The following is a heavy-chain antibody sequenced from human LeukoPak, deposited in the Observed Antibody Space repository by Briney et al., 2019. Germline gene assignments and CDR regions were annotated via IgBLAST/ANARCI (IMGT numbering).Heavy chain of an antibody. CDR3: ARDAPFTPGGDC. J-gene: IGHJ4*02. CDR1: GFALETYW. Sequence: PGGSLRLSCVASGFALETYWMSWVRQAPEKGLECVANIKQDGNTKYYADSVKGRFTISRDNAKNSLYLQMDSLRVEDTAVYYCARDAPFTPGGDCWGQGSLVTVSS. D-gene: IGHD2-2*01. V-gene: IGHV3-7*03. CDR2: IKQDGNTK.